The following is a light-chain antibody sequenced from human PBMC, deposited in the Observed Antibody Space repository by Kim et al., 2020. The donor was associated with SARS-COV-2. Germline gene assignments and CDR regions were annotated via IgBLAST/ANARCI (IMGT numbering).Light chain of an antibody. CDR1: QDITNY. CDR2: AAS. V-gene: IGKV1-17*03. CDR3: LQHKVFPPT. J-gene: IGKJ2*01. Sequence: DIQMTQSPSAMSASVGDRVTITCRASQDITNYLGWFQQKPGKVPKRLMYAASSLQSGVPSRFSGSGSGTEFTLTISSLQPEDFATYYCLQHKVFPPTFAQGTKLEF.